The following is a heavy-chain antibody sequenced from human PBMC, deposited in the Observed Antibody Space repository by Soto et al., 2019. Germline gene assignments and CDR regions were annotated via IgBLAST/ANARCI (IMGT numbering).Heavy chain of an antibody. J-gene: IGHJ4*02. V-gene: IGHV3-7*05. CDR2: IKQDGSEK. Sequence: GGSLRLSCAASGFTFSSYWMSWVRQAPGKGLEWVANIKQDGSEKYYVDSVKGRFTISRDNAKNSLYLQMNSLRAEDTAVYYCAREAGAVIVVAEPDYWGQGTLVTVSS. D-gene: IGHD3-22*01. CDR3: AREAGAVIVVAEPDY. CDR1: GFTFSSYW.